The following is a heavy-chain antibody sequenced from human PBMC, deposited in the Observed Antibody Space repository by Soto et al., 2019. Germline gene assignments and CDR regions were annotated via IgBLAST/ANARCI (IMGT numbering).Heavy chain of an antibody. CDR2: INTNTGNP. CDR3: ARDLGYGDSVDWFDP. D-gene: IGHD4-17*01. J-gene: IGHJ5*02. V-gene: IGHV7-4-1*01. Sequence: ASVKVSCKASGYTFTSYAMNWVRQAPGQGLEWMGWINTNTGNPTYAQGFTGRVVFSLDTSVSTASLQICSLKAEDTALYYCARDLGYGDSVDWFDPWGQGTLVTVS. CDR1: GYTFTSYA.